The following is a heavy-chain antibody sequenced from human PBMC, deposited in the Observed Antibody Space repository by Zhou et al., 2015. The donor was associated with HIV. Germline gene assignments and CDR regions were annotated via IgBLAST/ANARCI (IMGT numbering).Heavy chain of an antibody. CDR3: ARGPTDVVPAAIRQGMIPPN. J-gene: IGHJ4*02. CDR2: MNPNSGNT. CDR1: GYTFTSYD. Sequence: QVQLVQSGAEVKKPGASVKVSCKASGYTFTSYDINWVRQATGQGLEWMGWMNPNSGNTGYAQKFQGRVTMTRNTSISTAYMELSSLRSEDTAVYYCARGPTDVVPAAIRQGMIPPNWGQGTLVTGLL. D-gene: IGHD2-2*02. V-gene: IGHV1-8*01.